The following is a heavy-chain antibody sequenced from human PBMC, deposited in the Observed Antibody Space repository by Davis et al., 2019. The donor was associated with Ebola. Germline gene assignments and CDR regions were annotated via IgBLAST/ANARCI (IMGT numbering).Heavy chain of an antibody. CDR1: RYTFTSYY. D-gene: IGHD3-16*01. V-gene: IGHV1-46*01. CDR2: INPSGGST. Sequence: SVTVSCQASRYTFTSYYMHWVRQAPAQGLEWMGIINPSGGSTSYAQKFQGRVTMTRDTSTSTVYMELSSLRSEDTAVYYCARDRYASGGMDVWGQGTTVTVSS. J-gene: IGHJ6*02. CDR3: ARDRYASGGMDV.